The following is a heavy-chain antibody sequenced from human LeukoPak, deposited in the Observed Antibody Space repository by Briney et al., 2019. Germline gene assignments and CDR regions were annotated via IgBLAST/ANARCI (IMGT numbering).Heavy chain of an antibody. V-gene: IGHV1-8*02. J-gene: IGHJ3*02. D-gene: IGHD3-9*01. CDR3: ASADPYYDILTGYDAFDI. CDR1: GYTFTGYY. Sequence: ASVKVSCKASGYTFTGYYMHWVRQAPGQGLEWMGWINPNSGNTGYAQKFQGRVTMTRNTSISTAYMELSSLRSEDTAVYYCASADPYYDILTGYDAFDIWGQGTMVTVSS. CDR2: INPNSGNT.